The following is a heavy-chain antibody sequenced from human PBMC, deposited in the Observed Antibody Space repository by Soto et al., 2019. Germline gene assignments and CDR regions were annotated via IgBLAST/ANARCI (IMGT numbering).Heavy chain of an antibody. CDR3: ARGRQYYDFWSGSYYFDY. CDR2: INHSGST. J-gene: IGHJ4*02. D-gene: IGHD3-3*01. V-gene: IGHV4-34*01. CDR1: GGSFSGYY. Sequence: SETLSLTCAVYGGSFSGYYWSWIRQPPGKGLEWIGEINHSGSTNYNPSLKSRVTISVDTSKNQFSLKLSSVTAADTAVYYCARGRQYYDFWSGSYYFDYWGQGTLVTVSS.